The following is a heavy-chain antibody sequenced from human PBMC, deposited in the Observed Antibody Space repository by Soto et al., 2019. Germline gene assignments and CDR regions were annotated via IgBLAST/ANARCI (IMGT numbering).Heavy chain of an antibody. CDR1: GFTFSSYW. J-gene: IGHJ5*02. Sequence: GGSLRLSCAASGFTFSSYWMSWVRQAPGKGLEWVANMNQDGSEKYYVDSVKGRFTISRDNAKNSLYLQMNSLRAEDTAVYYCARDKDRINWFDPWGQGTLVTVSS. CDR3: ARDKDRINWFDP. V-gene: IGHV3-7*01. CDR2: MNQDGSEK.